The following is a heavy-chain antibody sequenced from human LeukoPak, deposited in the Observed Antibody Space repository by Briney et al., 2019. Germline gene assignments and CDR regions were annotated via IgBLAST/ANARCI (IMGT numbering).Heavy chain of an antibody. CDR2: ISAYNGNT. J-gene: IGHJ4*02. V-gene: IGHV1-18*01. D-gene: IGHD3-10*01. CDR3: ASPLPGYSGSYYNPFGY. CDR1: GYTFTTYG. Sequence: ASVKVSCKASGYTFTTYGISWVRQAPGQGLEWMGWISAYNGNTNYAQKLQGRVTMTTDTSTSTAYMELRSLRSDDTAVFYCASPLPGYSGSYYNPFGYWGQGTLVTVSS.